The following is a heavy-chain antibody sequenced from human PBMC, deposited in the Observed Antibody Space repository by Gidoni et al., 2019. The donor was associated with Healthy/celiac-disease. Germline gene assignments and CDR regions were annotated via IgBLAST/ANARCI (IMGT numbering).Heavy chain of an antibody. V-gene: IGHV4-34*02. D-gene: IGHD3-10*01. J-gene: IGHJ4*02. CDR1: GGSFSGYY. CDR2: INHSGST. CDR3: ARGAGRVATQLDY. Sequence: QVQLQQWGAGLLKPSETPSLICAVYGGSFSGYYWSWIRQPPGKGLEWIGEINHSGSTNYNPSLKSRVTISVDTSKNQFSLKLSSMTAADTAVYYCARGAGRVATQLDYWGQGTLVTVSS.